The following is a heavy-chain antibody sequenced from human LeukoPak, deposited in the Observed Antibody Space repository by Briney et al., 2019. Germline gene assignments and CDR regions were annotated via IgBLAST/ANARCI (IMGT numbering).Heavy chain of an antibody. Sequence: SETLSLTCAVYGGSFSGYYWSWIRQPPGKGLEWIGYIYTSGSTNYNPSLKSRVTISVDTSKNQFSLKLSSVTAADTAVYYCARQEYCSSTSCPDQNWFDPWGQGTLVTVSS. V-gene: IGHV4-4*09. CDR1: GGSFSGYY. CDR3: ARQEYCSSTSCPDQNWFDP. CDR2: IYTSGST. D-gene: IGHD2-2*01. J-gene: IGHJ5*02.